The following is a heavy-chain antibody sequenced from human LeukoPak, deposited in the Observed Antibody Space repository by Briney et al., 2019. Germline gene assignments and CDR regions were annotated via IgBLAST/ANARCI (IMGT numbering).Heavy chain of an antibody. J-gene: IGHJ5*02. D-gene: IGHD3-9*01. CDR2: MNPNSGNT. CDR1: GYTFTSYN. CDR3: ARGSYYDILTGYYSPSYNWFDP. Sequence: ASVKVSCKASGYTFTSYNINWVRQATGQGLEWMGWMNPNSGNTGYAQKFQGRVTMTRNTSISTAYMELSSLRSEDTAVYYCARGSYYDILTGYYSPSYNWFDPWGQGTLVTVSS. V-gene: IGHV1-8*01.